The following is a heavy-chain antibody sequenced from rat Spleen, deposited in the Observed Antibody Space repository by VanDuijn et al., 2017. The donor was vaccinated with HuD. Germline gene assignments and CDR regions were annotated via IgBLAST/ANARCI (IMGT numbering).Heavy chain of an antibody. V-gene: IGHV5S23*01. J-gene: IGHJ2*01. CDR2: INIGGGDT. CDR3: ARETGYNSYFDY. Sequence: EVQLVESGGGLVQPGRSLKLSCAASEFTFSDYYMAWVRQAPTRGLEWVAFINIGGGDTYYRDSVKGRFTISRDNAKNTQYLQMDSLRSEDTATYYCARETGYNSYFDYWGQGVMVTVSS. D-gene: IGHD1-4*01. CDR1: EFTFSDYY.